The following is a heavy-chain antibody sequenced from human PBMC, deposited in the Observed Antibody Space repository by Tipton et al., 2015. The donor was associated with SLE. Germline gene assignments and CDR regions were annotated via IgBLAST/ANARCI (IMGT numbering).Heavy chain of an antibody. Sequence: TLSLTCTVSGDSISSYYWGWIRQPPGKGLEWIGHSYHTGSTYYNPSLKGRVTISGDTSKNQFFLRLNSVTTADTAVYYCARVNYGDYFDFWGQGTLVTVSS. CDR1: GDSISSYY. D-gene: IGHD4-17*01. J-gene: IGHJ4*02. V-gene: IGHV4-59*01. CDR2: SYHTGST. CDR3: ARVNYGDYFDF.